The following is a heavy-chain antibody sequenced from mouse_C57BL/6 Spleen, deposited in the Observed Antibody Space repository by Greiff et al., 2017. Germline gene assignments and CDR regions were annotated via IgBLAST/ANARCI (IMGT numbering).Heavy chain of an antibody. CDR2: INPNYGTT. CDR1: GYSFTDYN. D-gene: IGHD1-1*01. V-gene: IGHV1-39*01. CDR3: ARRGAVAPYYFDY. J-gene: IGHJ2*01. Sequence: VQLKESGPELVKPGASVKISCKASGYSFTDYNMNWVKQSNGKSLEWIGVINPNYGTTSYNQKFKGKATLTVDQSSSPAYMQLNSLTSADSAVYYCARRGAVAPYYFDYWGQGTTLTVSS.